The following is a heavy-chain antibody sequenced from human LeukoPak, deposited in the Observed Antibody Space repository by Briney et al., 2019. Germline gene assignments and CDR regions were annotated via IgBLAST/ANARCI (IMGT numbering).Heavy chain of an antibody. Sequence: GESLKISCKGSGYIFTSYLIGWVRQIPGKGLEWMGVINPRDAATRYSPSFQGVVTLSADKSISTAYLQWSSLTASDTALYYCARRGERDGYSVFDYWGQGTLVTVSS. J-gene: IGHJ4*02. V-gene: IGHV5-51*01. CDR1: GYIFTSYL. D-gene: IGHD5-24*01. CDR3: ARRGERDGYSVFDY. CDR2: INPRDAAT.